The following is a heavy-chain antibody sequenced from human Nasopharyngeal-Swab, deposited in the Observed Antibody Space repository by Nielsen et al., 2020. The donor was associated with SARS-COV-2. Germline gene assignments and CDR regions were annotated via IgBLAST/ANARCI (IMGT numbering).Heavy chain of an antibody. V-gene: IGHV4-59*02. D-gene: IGHD3-10*01. Sequence: SETLSLTCTVSGDSGISSYWSWLRQTPGKGLEWIGYIYQNGHTNYNPSLKSRITMSIETSRKQFSLRLRSATAADTAMYYCAKEGEGGPNYFEFWGQGNLVTVSS. CDR3: AKEGEGGPNYFEF. J-gene: IGHJ4*02. CDR2: IYQNGHT. CDR1: GDSGISSY.